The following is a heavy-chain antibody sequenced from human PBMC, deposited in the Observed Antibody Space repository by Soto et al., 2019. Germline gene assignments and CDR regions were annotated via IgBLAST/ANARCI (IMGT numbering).Heavy chain of an antibody. CDR2: IIPIFGTA. D-gene: IGHD6-6*01. J-gene: IGHJ6*02. V-gene: IGHV1-69*13. CDR3: ARVPRYSSSSYYYYGMDG. Sequence: SVEVSGKASGGNFSSYAISWVRQAPGQGLEWMGGIIPIFGTANYAQKFQGRVTITADESTSTAYMELSSLRSEDTAAYYCARVPRYSSSSYYYYGMDGWGQGSTVTVSS. CDR1: GGNFSSYA.